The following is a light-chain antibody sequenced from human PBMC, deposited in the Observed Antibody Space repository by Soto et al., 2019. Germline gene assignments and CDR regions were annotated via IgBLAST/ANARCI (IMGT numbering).Light chain of an antibody. Sequence: EIVLTQSPATLSVSLGERATFSRRASQSVRSNLAWYQQKPGQAPRLLIYDASTRAPGIPARFSGSGSGTELTLTISSLQSDDFAVYHCQQYNNWPPTFGHGTRLEIK. J-gene: IGKJ5*01. CDR3: QQYNNWPPT. V-gene: IGKV3-15*01. CDR2: DAS. CDR1: QSVRSN.